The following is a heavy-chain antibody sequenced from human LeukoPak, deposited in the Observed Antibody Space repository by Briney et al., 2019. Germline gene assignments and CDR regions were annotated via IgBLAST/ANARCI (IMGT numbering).Heavy chain of an antibody. CDR2: IKTSGST. Sequence: SETLSLTCSISGDSISKNYWSWIRQPAGKGLEWIGYIKTSGSTNHSPSLQSGVTISVDTSRNQFSLKLCSVTAADRAMYYCVRHAPSQYDASGYFPTYFFDYWGQGILVTVSS. CDR3: VRHAPSQYDASGYFPTYFFDY. CDR1: GDSISKNY. V-gene: IGHV4-4*08. J-gene: IGHJ4*02. D-gene: IGHD3-22*01.